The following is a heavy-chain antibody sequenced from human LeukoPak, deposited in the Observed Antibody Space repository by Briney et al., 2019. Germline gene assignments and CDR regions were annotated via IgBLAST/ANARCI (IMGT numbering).Heavy chain of an antibody. CDR3: AKAGGYSPLIYYYYYMDV. V-gene: IGHV3-43D*03. D-gene: IGHD3-22*01. Sequence: GGSLRLSCAASGFTFDDYAMHWVRQAPGKGLEWVSLISWDGGSTYYADSVKGRFTISRDNAKNSLYLQMNSLRAEDTAVYYCAKAGGYSPLIYYYYYMDVWGKGTTVTVSS. J-gene: IGHJ6*03. CDR1: GFTFDDYA. CDR2: ISWDGGST.